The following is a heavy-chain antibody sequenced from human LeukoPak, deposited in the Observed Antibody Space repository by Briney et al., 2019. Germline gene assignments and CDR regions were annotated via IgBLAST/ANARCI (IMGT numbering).Heavy chain of an antibody. J-gene: IGHJ4*02. Sequence: SVKVSCKASGGTFSSYAISWVRQAPGQGLEWMGGIIPIFGTANYAQKFQGRVTITADESTSTAYMELSSLRSEDTAVYYCASRLYGDYAAYFDYWGQGTLVTVSS. V-gene: IGHV1-69*13. CDR3: ASRLYGDYAAYFDY. CDR1: GGTFSSYA. CDR2: IIPIFGTA. D-gene: IGHD4-17*01.